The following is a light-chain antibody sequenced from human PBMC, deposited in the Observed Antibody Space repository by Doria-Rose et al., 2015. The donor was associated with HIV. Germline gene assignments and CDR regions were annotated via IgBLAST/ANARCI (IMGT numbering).Light chain of an antibody. V-gene: IGKV3-20*01. CDR2: DGS. Sequence: TQSPGTLSLSPGRRATLSCRASQSFSSTYLAWYQQKPGQAPSLLIYDGSTRATGIPDRFSASGSGTDFTLTINRLEPEDFALYYRHQYGTSWTFGQGTKVEI. CDR1: QSFSSTY. J-gene: IGKJ1*01. CDR3: HQYGTSWT.